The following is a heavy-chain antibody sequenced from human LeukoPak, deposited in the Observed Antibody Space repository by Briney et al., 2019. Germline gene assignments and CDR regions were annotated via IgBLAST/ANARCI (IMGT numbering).Heavy chain of an antibody. CDR1: GFTFSSYS. CDR3: ARGLRSPGYFDL. V-gene: IGHV3-21*01. Sequence: GGSLRLSCAASGFTFSSYSMNWVRQAPGKGLEWVSSISSSSSYIYYADSVKGRFTISRDNAKNSLYLQMNSLRAEDTAVYYCARGLRSPGYFDLWGRGTLVTVSS. CDR2: ISSSSSYI. J-gene: IGHJ2*01.